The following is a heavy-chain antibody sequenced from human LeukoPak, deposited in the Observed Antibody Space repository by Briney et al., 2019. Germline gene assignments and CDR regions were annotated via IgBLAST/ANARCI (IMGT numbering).Heavy chain of an antibody. CDR1: GYTFTSYG. Sequence: ASVKVSCKASGYTFTSYGISWVRQAPGKGLEWMGWISAYNGNTNYAQKLQGRVTMTTDTSTSTAYMELRSLRSDDTAVYYCARDSSGRNAFDIWGQGTMVTVSS. J-gene: IGHJ3*02. D-gene: IGHD3-22*01. CDR2: ISAYNGNT. CDR3: ARDSSGRNAFDI. V-gene: IGHV1-18*01.